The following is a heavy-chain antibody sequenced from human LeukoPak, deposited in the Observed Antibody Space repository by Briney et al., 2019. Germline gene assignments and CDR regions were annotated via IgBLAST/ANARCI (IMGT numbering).Heavy chain of an antibody. D-gene: IGHD3-22*01. Sequence: SETLSLTCAVYGGSFSGYYWSWIRQPPGKGLEWIGEINHSGSTNYNPSLKSRVTISVDTSKNQFSLKLSSVTAADTAVYYCARELEYNYYDSSGYYPDAFDIWGQGTMVTVSS. CDR2: INHSGST. CDR1: GGSFSGYY. V-gene: IGHV4-34*01. CDR3: ARELEYNYYDSSGYYPDAFDI. J-gene: IGHJ3*02.